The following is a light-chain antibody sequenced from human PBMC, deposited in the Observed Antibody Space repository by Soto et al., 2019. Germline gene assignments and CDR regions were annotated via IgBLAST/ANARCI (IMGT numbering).Light chain of an antibody. V-gene: IGKV1-39*01. CDR2: AAS. CDR1: QSISSN. CDR3: QQRDSTPLYT. J-gene: IGKJ2*01. Sequence: DIQMTQSPSSLSASVGDRVTITCRASQSISSNLDWYQQKPGKAPMLLIYAASSLHSGVPSRFSGGGSGTDFALTISSLPPEDVATHYPQQRDSTPLYTFGEGTKLEIK.